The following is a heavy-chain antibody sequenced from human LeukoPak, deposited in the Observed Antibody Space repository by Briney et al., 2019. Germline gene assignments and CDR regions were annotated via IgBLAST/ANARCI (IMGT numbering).Heavy chain of an antibody. D-gene: IGHD6-6*01. CDR1: GFTFSSYE. Sequence: PGGSLRLSCAASGFTFSSYEMNWVRQAPGKGLEWVSYISSSGSTIYYADSVKGRFTISRDNAKNTLYLQMNSLRAEDTAVYYCARSYSSSSEGDWFDPWGQGTLVTVSS. CDR3: ARSYSSSSEGDWFDP. CDR2: ISSSGSTI. V-gene: IGHV3-48*03. J-gene: IGHJ5*02.